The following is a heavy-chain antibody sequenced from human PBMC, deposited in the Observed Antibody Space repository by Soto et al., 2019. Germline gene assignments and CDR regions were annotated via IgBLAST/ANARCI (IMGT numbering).Heavy chain of an antibody. Sequence: GGSLRLSCAASGFTFSSYAMSWVRQAPGKGLEWVSAISGSGGSTYYADSVKGRFTISRDNSKNTLYLQMNSLRAEDTAVYYCANAYSSGWYAGLDYWGQGTRVTVSS. CDR3: ANAYSSGWYAGLDY. D-gene: IGHD6-19*01. CDR1: GFTFSSYA. V-gene: IGHV3-23*01. CDR2: ISGSGGST. J-gene: IGHJ4*02.